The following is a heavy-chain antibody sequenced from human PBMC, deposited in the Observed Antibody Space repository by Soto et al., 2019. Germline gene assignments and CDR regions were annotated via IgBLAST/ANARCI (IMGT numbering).Heavy chain of an antibody. CDR1: GFTFTSFA. Sequence: PVGSLRLSCSASGFTFTSFAIHWVRQAPGKGLEWVAVISENGVNKYSAESVRGRFVISRDNSKNTVELEMNSLRPEDTAIYFCARRLTKTVSALGYRGQGTLVTVSS. J-gene: IGHJ4*02. CDR3: ARRLTKTVSALGY. D-gene: IGHD2-8*01. V-gene: IGHV3-30*09. CDR2: ISENGVNK.